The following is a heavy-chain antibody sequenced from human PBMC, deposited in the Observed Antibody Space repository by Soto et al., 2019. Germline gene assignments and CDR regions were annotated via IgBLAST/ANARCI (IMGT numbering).Heavy chain of an antibody. CDR2: ISVDSTYT. D-gene: IGHD2-2*01. Sequence: QVRLVESGGGLVKPGGSLRLSCAASGFSFSDYYMSWIRQAPGKGLEWISYISVDSTYTNYADSVKGRFTISRDNAKKSLYLYLHSLRDDDTAVYYCARDWGLIVVPTVYGMDVWGQGTPVTVS. CDR3: ARDWGLIVVPTVYGMDV. V-gene: IGHV3-11*05. CDR1: GFSFSDYY. J-gene: IGHJ6*02.